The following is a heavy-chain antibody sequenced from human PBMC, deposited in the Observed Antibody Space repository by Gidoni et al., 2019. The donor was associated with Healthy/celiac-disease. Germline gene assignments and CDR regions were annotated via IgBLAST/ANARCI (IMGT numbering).Heavy chain of an antibody. D-gene: IGHD3-3*01. CDR1: GFPFSLSE. Sequence: HRVHSGGGLVQPDGSLRLPRAPFGFPFSLSELNWVPQAPGKGLEWVSYISSSGSTIYYADSVKGRFTISRDNAKNSLYLQMNSLRAEDTAVYYCARDLYYDFWSGSVYYYGMDVWGQGTTVTVSS. J-gene: IGHJ6*02. CDR2: ISSSGSTI. CDR3: ARDLYYDFWSGSVYYYGMDV. V-gene: IGHV3-48*03.